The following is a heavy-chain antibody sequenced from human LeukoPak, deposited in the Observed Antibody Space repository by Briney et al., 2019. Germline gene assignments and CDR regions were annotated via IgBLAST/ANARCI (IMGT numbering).Heavy chain of an antibody. CDR3: ARAPRTRYCGGDCYYYFDY. Sequence: GWSLRLSCAASGFTFSSYSMNWVRQAPGKGLEWVSYISSSSSTIYYADSVKGRFTISRDNAKNSLYLQMNSLRDEDTAVYYCARAPRTRYCGGDCYYYFDYWGQGTLVTVSS. D-gene: IGHD2-21*02. V-gene: IGHV3-48*02. CDR1: GFTFSSYS. CDR2: ISSSSSTI. J-gene: IGHJ4*02.